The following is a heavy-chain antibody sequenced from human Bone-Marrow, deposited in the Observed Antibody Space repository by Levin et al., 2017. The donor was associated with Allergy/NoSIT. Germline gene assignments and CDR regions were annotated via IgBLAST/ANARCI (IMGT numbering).Heavy chain of an antibody. J-gene: IGHJ6*02. CDR2: ISGSGDTT. CDR3: AKDRSGNYFSMTTYSLTV. D-gene: IGHD5-12*01. Sequence: GGSLRLSCAASGITVNSYAMNWVRQAPGKGLEWVSGISGSGDTTYYADSVKGRFTISRDNSKNTVFLQMNSLRVEDTALYFCAKDRSGNYFSMTTYSLTVWGQGTTVTVSS. CDR1: GITVNSYA. V-gene: IGHV3-23*01.